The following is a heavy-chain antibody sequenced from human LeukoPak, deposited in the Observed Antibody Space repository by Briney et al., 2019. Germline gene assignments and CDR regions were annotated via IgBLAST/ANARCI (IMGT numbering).Heavy chain of an antibody. V-gene: IGHV3-30*04. D-gene: IGHD6-6*01. J-gene: IGHJ4*02. CDR1: GFTFSSYA. CDR3: ARDRIAARRATATAFDY. Sequence: GGSLRLSCAASGFTFSSYAMHWVRQAPGKGLEWVAVISYDGSNKYYADSVKGRFTISRDNCKNTLYLQMNSLRAEDTAVYYCARDRIAARRATATAFDYWGQGTLVTVSS. CDR2: ISYDGSNK.